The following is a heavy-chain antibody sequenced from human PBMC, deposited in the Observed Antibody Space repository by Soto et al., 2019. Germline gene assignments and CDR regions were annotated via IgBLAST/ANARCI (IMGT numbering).Heavy chain of an antibody. D-gene: IGHD1-26*01. Sequence: PGGSLRLSCAASGVTFSNYAMHWVRQAPGKGLEYVSTISSSGGSTYYANSVKGRFTISRDNSKNTLYPQMGSLRAEDMAVYYCASSREGYYFDYWGQGTLVTVSS. CDR2: ISSSGGST. CDR3: ASSREGYYFDY. CDR1: GVTFSNYA. V-gene: IGHV3-64*01. J-gene: IGHJ4*02.